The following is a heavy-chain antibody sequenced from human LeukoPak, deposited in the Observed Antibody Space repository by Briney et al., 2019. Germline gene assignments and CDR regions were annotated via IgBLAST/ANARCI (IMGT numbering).Heavy chain of an antibody. CDR2: ISGSGGST. CDR3: AKENYGDSTGGRFQH. V-gene: IGHV3-23*01. J-gene: IGHJ1*01. Sequence: PGGSLRLSCAASGFTFSSYAMSWVRQAPGKGLELVSAISGSGGSTYYADSVKGRFTISRVNSKNTLYLQMNSLRAEDTAVYYCAKENYGDSTGGRFQHWGQGTLVTVSS. D-gene: IGHD4-17*01. CDR1: GFTFSSYA.